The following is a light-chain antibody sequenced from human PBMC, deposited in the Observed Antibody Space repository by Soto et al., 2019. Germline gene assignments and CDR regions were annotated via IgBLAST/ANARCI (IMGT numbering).Light chain of an antibody. CDR2: AAA. CDR1: QNVSSSH. CDR3: QQYCYSPIT. J-gene: IGKJ5*01. V-gene: IGKV3-20*01. Sequence: EIVLTQSPGTLYLSPGERATLSCRASQNVSSSHLAWYQHKPGQAPRLPIYAAASRATSSPDRVSGGGSGPDFTLTFSRLEPEDFAVYDWQQYCYSPITFGQGTRLEIK.